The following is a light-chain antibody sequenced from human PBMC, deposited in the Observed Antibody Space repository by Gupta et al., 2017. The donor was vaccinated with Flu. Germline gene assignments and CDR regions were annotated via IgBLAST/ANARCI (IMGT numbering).Light chain of an antibody. CDR2: AAS. CDR1: QSISSY. J-gene: IGKJ2*01. CDR3: QQNDSNPQYT. Sequence: EIQMTQSPSSLSASVGDRVTITCRASQSISSYLNWYQQKPGKAPKLLIYAASSFQSGVPSRFSGSGYGIDFTLTSSSRQPEDFAAYYCQQNDSNPQYTFGQGTKLEIK. V-gene: IGKV1-39*01.